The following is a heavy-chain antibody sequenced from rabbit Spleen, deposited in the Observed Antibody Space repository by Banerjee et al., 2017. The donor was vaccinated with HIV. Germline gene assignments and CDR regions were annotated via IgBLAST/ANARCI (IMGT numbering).Heavy chain of an antibody. CDR3: ARDYTYADTGYSYAQFNL. CDR1: GFSFSSSYY. V-gene: IGHV1S45*01. CDR2: IYAGSSGNT. Sequence: QEQLVESGGDLVQPEGSLTLTCTASGFSFSSSYYMCWVRQAPGKGLEWIACIYAGSSGNTYYASWAKGRFTISKTSSTSVTLQLTSLTAADTATYFCARDYTYADTGYSYAQFNLWGPGTLVTVS. J-gene: IGHJ4*01. D-gene: IGHD6-1*01.